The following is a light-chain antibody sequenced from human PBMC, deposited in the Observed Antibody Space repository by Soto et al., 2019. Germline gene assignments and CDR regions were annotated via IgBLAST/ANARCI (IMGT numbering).Light chain of an antibody. CDR1: EPIINNF. CDR2: GVF. V-gene: IGKV3-20*01. J-gene: IGKJ4*01. CDR3: QQYHLSPLT. Sequence: EIVLTQSPGTLSVAPGETDRLSCRTSEPIINNFVAWYQQRPGQVPKLLLYGVFTRVSGLPDRFRGSGYGTEFTLPIARVEPEDFAVYFCQQYHLSPLTFRGGTQVQMK.